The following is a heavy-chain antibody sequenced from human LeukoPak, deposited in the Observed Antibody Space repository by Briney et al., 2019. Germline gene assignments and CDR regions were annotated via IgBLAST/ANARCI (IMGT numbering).Heavy chain of an antibody. CDR3: ARRSSSTSCYFLP. CDR2: IYYSGST. V-gene: IGHV4-39*01. D-gene: IGHD2-2*01. Sequence: SETLSLTCTVSGGSISSSNYHWGWLRQPPGKGLEWIGSIYYSGSTYYNPSLKSRVTISVDTSKNQFSLKLSSVTAADTAVYYCARRSSSTSCYFLPWGQGTLVTVSS. CDR1: GGSISSSNYH. J-gene: IGHJ5*02.